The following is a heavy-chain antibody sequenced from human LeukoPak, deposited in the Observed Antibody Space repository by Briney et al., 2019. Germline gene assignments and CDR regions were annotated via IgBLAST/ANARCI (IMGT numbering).Heavy chain of an antibody. CDR1: GYNFGEYD. V-gene: IGHV3-49*03. D-gene: IGHD6-13*01. CDR3: ARDVYSRRHKWFDP. CDR2: IRTKPYGGAT. Sequence: PGGSLRLSCTASGYNFGEYDLSWFRQAPGKGLEWVGVIRTKPYGGATDYAASVRGRFSISRDDSKGSAHLEMNSLKIEDTAVYFWARDVYSRRHKWFDPWGQGTLVTVSS. J-gene: IGHJ5*02.